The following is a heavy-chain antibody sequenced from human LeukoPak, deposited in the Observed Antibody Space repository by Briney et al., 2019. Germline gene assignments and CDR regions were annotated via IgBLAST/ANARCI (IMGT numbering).Heavy chain of an antibody. Sequence: PSETLSLTCAVYGGSFSGYYWSWIRQPPGKGLEWIGEINHSGSTNYNPSLKSRVTISIDASKNQFSLKLSSVTAADTAVYYCARQRIAAAGPDYWGQGTLVTVSS. CDR1: GGSFSGYY. D-gene: IGHD6-13*01. CDR3: ARQRIAAAGPDY. V-gene: IGHV4-34*01. J-gene: IGHJ4*02. CDR2: INHSGST.